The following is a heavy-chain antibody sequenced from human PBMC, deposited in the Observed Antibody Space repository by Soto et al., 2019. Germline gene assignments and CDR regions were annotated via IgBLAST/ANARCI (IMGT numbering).Heavy chain of an antibody. CDR3: YWGTMVRGVIRFDY. CDR2: IYYSGST. V-gene: IGHV4-39*01. J-gene: IGHJ4*02. CDR1: GGSISSSGYY. D-gene: IGHD3-10*01. Sequence: SETLSLTCTVSGGSISSSGYYWGWIRQPPGKGLEWIGSIYYSGSTYYNPSLKSRVTISVDTSKNQFSLKLSSVTAADTAVYYCYWGTMVRGVIRFDYWGQGTLVTVSS.